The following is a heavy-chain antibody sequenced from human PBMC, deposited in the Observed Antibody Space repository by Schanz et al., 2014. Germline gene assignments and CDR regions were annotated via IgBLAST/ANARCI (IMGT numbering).Heavy chain of an antibody. D-gene: IGHD2-2*01. Sequence: EVQLVESGGGFVQPGGSLGLSCEASEFTFSSCKMNWVRQAPGKGLEWVGRVRNKNNRYTTEYAASVKGRFTISRDDSKNSLYLQMNSLKTEDTAMYYCARRASCSRIGCPFDSWGQGTLVTVSS. CDR1: EFTFSSCK. CDR3: ARRASCSRIGCPFDS. V-gene: IGHV3-72*01. J-gene: IGHJ4*02. CDR2: VRNKNNRYTT.